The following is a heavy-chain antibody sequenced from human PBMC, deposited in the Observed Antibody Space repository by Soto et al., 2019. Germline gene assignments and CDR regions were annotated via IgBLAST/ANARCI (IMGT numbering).Heavy chain of an antibody. CDR3: ARDTKQQLVLAFDI. V-gene: IGHV4-59*01. CDR1: GGSISSYY. CDR2: IYYSGST. Sequence: SETLSLTCTVSGGSISSYYWSWIRQPPGKGLEWDGYIYYSGSTNYNPSLKSRVTISVDTSKNQFSLKLGSVTAADTAVHYCARDTKQQLVLAFDIWGQGTMVTVSS. J-gene: IGHJ3*02. D-gene: IGHD6-13*01.